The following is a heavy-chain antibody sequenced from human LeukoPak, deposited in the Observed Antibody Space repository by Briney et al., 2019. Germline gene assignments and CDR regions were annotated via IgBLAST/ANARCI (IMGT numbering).Heavy chain of an antibody. V-gene: IGHV1-69*05. CDR1: GGTFSSYA. CDR3: AAGFYYGSGFPYYYMDV. J-gene: IGHJ6*03. CDR2: IIPIFGTA. D-gene: IGHD3-10*01. Sequence: SVKVSCKASGGTFSSYAISWVRQAPGQGLEWMGGIIPIFGTANYAQKLQGRVTMTTDTSTSTAYMELRSLRSDDTAVYYCAAGFYYGSGFPYYYMDVWGKGTTVTISS.